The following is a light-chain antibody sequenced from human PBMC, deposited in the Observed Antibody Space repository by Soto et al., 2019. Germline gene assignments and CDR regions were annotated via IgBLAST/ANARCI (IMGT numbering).Light chain of an antibody. Sequence: ELVLTQSPGTLSLSHGARATLSCRASQSVSSSYLAWYQQKPGQAPRLLIYGASSRATGIPDRFSGSGYGTEVTITISSLQSEDCEVYYCQQYNNWPRTFGQGTKVDIK. J-gene: IGKJ1*01. CDR2: GAS. CDR1: QSVSSSY. CDR3: QQYNNWPRT. V-gene: IGKV3-20*01.